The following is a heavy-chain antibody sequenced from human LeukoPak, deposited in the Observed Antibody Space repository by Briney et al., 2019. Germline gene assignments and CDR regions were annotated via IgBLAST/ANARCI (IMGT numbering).Heavy chain of an antibody. CDR3: AKDPVGYYSSSWYPPDY. J-gene: IGHJ4*02. V-gene: IGHV3-30*18. CDR2: ISYDGSNK. D-gene: IGHD6-13*01. Sequence: GGSLRLSCAASGFTFSSYGMHWVRQAPGKGLEWVAVISYDGSNKYYADSVKGRFTISRDNSKNTLYLQMNSPRAEDTAVYYCAKDPVGYYSSSWYPPDYWGQGTLVTVSS. CDR1: GFTFSSYG.